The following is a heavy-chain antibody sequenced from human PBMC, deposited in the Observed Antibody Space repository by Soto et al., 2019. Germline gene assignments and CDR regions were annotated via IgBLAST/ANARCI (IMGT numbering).Heavy chain of an antibody. Sequence: QVHLVQSGAAVKKPGASVKVSCKASVYTFTSYYMHWVRQAPGQGLEWMGIINTSGRSTSYAQKFQGRDTMTRATSTSTVYMELSSMRSEDTAVYYCAREVDYSGYYYMDVWGKGTTVTVSS. CDR1: VYTFTSYY. D-gene: IGHD4-17*01. CDR3: AREVDYSGYYYMDV. V-gene: IGHV1-46*03. J-gene: IGHJ6*03. CDR2: INTSGRST.